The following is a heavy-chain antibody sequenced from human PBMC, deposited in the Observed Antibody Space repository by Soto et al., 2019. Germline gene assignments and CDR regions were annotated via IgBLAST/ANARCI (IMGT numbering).Heavy chain of an antibody. J-gene: IGHJ4*02. CDR2: INPSGGST. Sequence: ASVKVSCKASGYTFTSHYMNWVRQAPGQGVEWMGVINPSGGSTNYAQKFQGRVIMTRDTSTSTVYMELSRLRSEDTAVYYCARVSAVTGTNLGQGTLVTVS. D-gene: IGHD6-19*01. V-gene: IGHV1-46*01. CDR3: ARVSAVTGTN. CDR1: GYTFTSHY.